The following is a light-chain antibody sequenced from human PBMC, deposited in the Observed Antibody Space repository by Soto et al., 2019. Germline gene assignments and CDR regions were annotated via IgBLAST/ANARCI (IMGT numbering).Light chain of an antibody. CDR1: QSVSSSY. J-gene: IGKJ4*01. V-gene: IGKV3-20*01. CDR3: QQYGSSSLT. Sequence: EIVLTQSPGTLSLSPGERATLSCRASQSVSSSYLAWYQQKPGQAPRLLIYDASSRATGIPARFSGSGSGTDFTLTISSLEPEDFAVYFCQQYGSSSLTFGGGTKVDI. CDR2: DAS.